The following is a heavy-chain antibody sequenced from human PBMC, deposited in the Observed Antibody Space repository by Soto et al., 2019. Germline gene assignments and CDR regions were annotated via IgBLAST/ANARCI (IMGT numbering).Heavy chain of an antibody. J-gene: IGHJ5*02. CDR1: GYTFTSYY. V-gene: IGHV1-46*01. CDR3: AKGGGYVGWFDP. D-gene: IGHD5-12*01. Sequence: QVQLVQSGAEVKKPGASVKVSCKASGYTFTSYYMHWVRQAPGQGLEWMGIINPSGGSTSYAQKFQGRVAISRDXSTSTVYMELSSLRSEDTAVYYCAKGGGYVGWFDPWGQGTLVTVSS. CDR2: INPSGGST.